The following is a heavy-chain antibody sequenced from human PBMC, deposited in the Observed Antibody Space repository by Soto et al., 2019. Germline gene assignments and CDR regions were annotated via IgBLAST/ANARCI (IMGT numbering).Heavy chain of an antibody. CDR1: GGSFSDYY. Sequence: QVQLQQWGAGLLKPSETLSLTCAVYGGSFSDYYWSWIRQPPGKGLEWIGEINHSGSTSYNSSLKSRVTISVDTSKNQFSLKVSSVTAADTAVYYCARGATDAWELLATWGQGTLVTVSS. D-gene: IGHD1-26*01. CDR3: ARGATDAWELLAT. J-gene: IGHJ5*02. CDR2: INHSGST. V-gene: IGHV4-34*01.